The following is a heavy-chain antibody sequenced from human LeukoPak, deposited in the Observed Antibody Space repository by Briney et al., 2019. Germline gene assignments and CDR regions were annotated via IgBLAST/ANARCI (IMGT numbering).Heavy chain of an antibody. CDR2: ISYDGSNK. D-gene: IGHD1-1*01. Sequence: PGRSLRLSCAASGFTFSSYAMHWVRQAPGKGLEWVAVISYDGSNKYYADSVKGRFTISRDNSKNTLYLQMNSLRAEDTAVYYCAREQLNAGFDYWGQGTLVTVSS. J-gene: IGHJ4*02. V-gene: IGHV3-30-3*01. CDR1: GFTFSSYA. CDR3: AREQLNAGFDY.